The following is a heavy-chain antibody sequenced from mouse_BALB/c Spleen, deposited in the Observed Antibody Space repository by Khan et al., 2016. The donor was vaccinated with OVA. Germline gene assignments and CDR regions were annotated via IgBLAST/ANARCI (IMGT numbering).Heavy chain of an antibody. CDR1: GYSFTTYY. CDR3: TRHGYVAWVTY. CDR2: IDPFSGDT. V-gene: IGHV1S135*01. D-gene: IGHD2-2*01. J-gene: IGHJ3*01. Sequence: EVQLQQSGPELMKPGASGKISCKASGYSFTTYYIHWVKQSHGKSLEWIGYIDPFSGDTTYNQKFKGMATLTVDKSSSTAYIHLSNLTSEDSAVYYCTRHGYVAWVTYWGQGTLVTVSA.